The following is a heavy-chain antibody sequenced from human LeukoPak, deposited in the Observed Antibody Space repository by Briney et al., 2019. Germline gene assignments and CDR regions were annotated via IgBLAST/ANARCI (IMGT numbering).Heavy chain of an antibody. CDR1: GYTCTIYG. V-gene: IGHV1-18*01. J-gene: IGHJ5*02. D-gene: IGHD2-2*01. Sequence: GASVKVSCKASGYTCTIYGISWVRQAPGQGLEWMGWISAYSGNTDYPHKFQCRVTRTTDTPTKTAYMELRSLRSDDTAVYYCVGAPIVVPAAPMWFAPWGQGPLVTVSS. CDR3: VGAPIVVPAAPMWFAP. CDR2: ISAYSGNT.